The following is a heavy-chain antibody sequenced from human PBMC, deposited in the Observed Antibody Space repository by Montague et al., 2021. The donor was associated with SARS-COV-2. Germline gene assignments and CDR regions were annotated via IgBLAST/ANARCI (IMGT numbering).Heavy chain of an antibody. CDR1: GGSISSYY. J-gene: IGHJ4*02. CDR2: IYYSGST. D-gene: IGHD5-24*01. V-gene: IGHV4-59*01. Sequence: ETLSLTCTVSGGSISSYYWSWIRQPPGKGLEWIGYIYYSGSTNYNPSLKSRVTISVDTSKNQFSLKLSSVTAADTAVYYCARVSPRWLQFDPYFDYWGQGTLVTVSS. CDR3: ARVSPRWLQFDPYFDY.